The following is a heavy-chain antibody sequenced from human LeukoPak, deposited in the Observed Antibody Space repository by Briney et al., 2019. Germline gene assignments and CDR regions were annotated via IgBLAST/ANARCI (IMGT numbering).Heavy chain of an antibody. Sequence: SETLSLTCTVSGGSIRSSSYYWGWIRQPPGKGLEWIGSIYYSGSTYYSPSLKSRVTISVDTSKNQFSLKLSSVTAADTAVCYCARQPGAVTDAFDIWGQGTVVTVSS. V-gene: IGHV4-39*01. J-gene: IGHJ3*02. CDR2: IYYSGST. D-gene: IGHD4/OR15-4a*01. CDR1: GGSIRSSSYY. CDR3: ARQPGAVTDAFDI.